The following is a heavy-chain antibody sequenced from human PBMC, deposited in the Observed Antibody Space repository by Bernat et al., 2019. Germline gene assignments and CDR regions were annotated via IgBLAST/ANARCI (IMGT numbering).Heavy chain of an antibody. D-gene: IGHD3-3*01. CDR3: ARDSFRMEWLFDPKLNWFDP. V-gene: IGHV3-33*01. CDR2: IWYDGSNK. J-gene: IGHJ5*02. Sequence: QVQLVESGGGVVQPGRSLRLSCAASGFTFSSYGMHWVRQAPGKGLEWVAVIWYDGSNKYYADSVKGRFTISRDNSKNTLYLQMNSLRAEDTAVYYCARDSFRMEWLFDPKLNWFDPWGQGTLVTVSS. CDR1: GFTFSSYG.